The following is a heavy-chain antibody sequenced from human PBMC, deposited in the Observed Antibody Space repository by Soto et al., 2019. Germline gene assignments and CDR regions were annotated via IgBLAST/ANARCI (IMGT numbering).Heavy chain of an antibody. CDR1: GYSFTSYW. V-gene: IGHV5-10-1*01. J-gene: IGHJ6*01. CDR3: ARRQLWSRYYYYYGTDV. D-gene: IGHD5-18*01. Sequence: GESLKISCKGSGYSFTSYWISWVRQMPGKGLEWMGRIDPSDSYTNYSPSFQGHVTIPADNSISTAYLQWSSLKASDTAMCYCARRQLWSRYYYYYGTDVWGEGTKASGSS. CDR2: IDPSDSYT.